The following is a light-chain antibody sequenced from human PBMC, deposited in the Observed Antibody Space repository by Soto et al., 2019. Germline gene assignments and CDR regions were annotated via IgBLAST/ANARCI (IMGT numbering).Light chain of an antibody. CDR1: QGISSY. Sequence: IRMTQSPSSLSASTGDRVTITCRASQGISSYLAWYQQKPGKAPSLLIYDASNLEAGVPSRFSGGGSGTNFTFTISSLQPEDIATYYCQQYDNLPRYTFGQGTRLEI. J-gene: IGKJ2*01. CDR3: QQYDNLPRYT. CDR2: DAS. V-gene: IGKV1-33*01.